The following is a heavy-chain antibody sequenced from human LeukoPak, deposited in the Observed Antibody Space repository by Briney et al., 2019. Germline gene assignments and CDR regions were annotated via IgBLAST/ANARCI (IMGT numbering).Heavy chain of an antibody. V-gene: IGHV1-69*06. J-gene: IGHJ4*02. Sequence: GASVKVSCKASGGTFSSYAISWVRQAPGQGLEWMGGIIPIFGTANYAQKFQGRVTITADKSTSTAYMELSSLRPEDTAVYYCAKDVAYGSDYWGQGTLVTVSS. CDR3: AKDVAYGSDY. CDR1: GGTFSSYA. CDR2: IIPIFGTA. D-gene: IGHD3-10*01.